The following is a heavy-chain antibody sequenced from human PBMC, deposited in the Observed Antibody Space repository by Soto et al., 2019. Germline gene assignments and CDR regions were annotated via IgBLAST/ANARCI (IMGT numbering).Heavy chain of an antibody. J-gene: IGHJ3*02. CDR2: IYHSGST. CDR3: ARWGGAGYSSGSDAFDI. V-gene: IGHV4-4*02. D-gene: IGHD6-19*01. Sequence: QVQLQESGPGLVKPSGTLSLTCAVSSGSISSSNWWSWVRQPPGKGLEWIGEIYHSGSTNYNPSLKSRVTISVDKSKNQFPLKLSSVTAADTAVYYCARWGGAGYSSGSDAFDIWGQGTMVTVSS. CDR1: SGSISSSNW.